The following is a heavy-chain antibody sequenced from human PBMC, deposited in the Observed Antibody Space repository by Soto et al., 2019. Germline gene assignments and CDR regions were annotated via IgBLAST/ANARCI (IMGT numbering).Heavy chain of an antibody. CDR2: IIPIFGTA. V-gene: IGHV1-69*13. CDR1: GGTFSSYA. Sequence: SVKVSCKASGGTFSSYAISWLRQSPGQGLEWMGGIIPIFGTANYAQKFQGRVTITADESTSTAYMELSSLRSEDTAVYYCARSAEGAYCGGDCYWYFDYWGQGTLVTVSS. CDR3: ARSAEGAYCGGDCYWYFDY. J-gene: IGHJ4*02. D-gene: IGHD2-21*02.